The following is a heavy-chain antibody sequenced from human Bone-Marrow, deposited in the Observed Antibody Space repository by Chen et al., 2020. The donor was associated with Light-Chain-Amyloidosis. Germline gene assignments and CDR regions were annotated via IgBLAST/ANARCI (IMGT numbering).Heavy chain of an antibody. J-gene: IGHJ5*01. D-gene: IGHD1-26*01. Sequence: QVQLQESGPGLVKPSETLSLRCTVSGGAVRTYWWNWVRQPAGKGLEWIGRVYPSGTTDYNPSLKSRITISVNTAKNQFSLNLTSVTATDTAVYYCVRDVMSTTGHRWFESWGQGTVVTVS. CDR3: VRDVMSTTGHRWFES. V-gene: IGHV4-4*07. CDR1: GGAVRTYW. CDR2: VYPSGTT.